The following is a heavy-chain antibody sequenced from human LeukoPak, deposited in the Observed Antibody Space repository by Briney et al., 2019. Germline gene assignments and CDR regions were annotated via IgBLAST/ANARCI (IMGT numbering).Heavy chain of an antibody. V-gene: IGHV4-39*07. Sequence: SETLSLTCTVSGGSISSSAYYWGWIRQPPGKGLEWIGTIYYDGSTYYNPSLKSRVTMSGDMSKNQFSLAMSSVTAADTAVYYCARYCGGACSPGWFDPWGQGTLVTVSS. J-gene: IGHJ5*02. CDR3: ARYCGGACSPGWFDP. CDR1: GGSISSSAYY. D-gene: IGHD2-21*02. CDR2: IYYDGST.